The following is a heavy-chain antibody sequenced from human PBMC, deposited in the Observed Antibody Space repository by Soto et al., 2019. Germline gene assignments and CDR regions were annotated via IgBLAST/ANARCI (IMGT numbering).Heavy chain of an antibody. Sequence: GASMKVSCKASGGTFSSYTIGWVRQAPGQGLEWMGRIIPILGIANYAQKFQGRVTITADKSTSTAYMELSSLRSEDTAVYYCARGTRGHDDAFDIWGRGTMVTVSS. V-gene: IGHV1-69*02. J-gene: IGHJ3*02. CDR1: GGTFSSYT. CDR2: IIPILGIA. D-gene: IGHD3-10*01. CDR3: ARGTRGHDDAFDI.